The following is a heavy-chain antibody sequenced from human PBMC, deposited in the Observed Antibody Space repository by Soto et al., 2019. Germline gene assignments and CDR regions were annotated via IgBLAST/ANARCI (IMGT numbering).Heavy chain of an antibody. J-gene: IGHJ6*02. V-gene: IGHV1-69*13. CDR2: IIPIFGTA. Sequence: SVKVSCKASGGTFSSYAISWVRQAPGQGLEWMGGIIPIFGTADYAQKFQGRVTITADESTSTAYMELSSLRSEDTAVYYCATLGYCSSTSCYMGLDSEGMDVWGQGTTVTVSS. D-gene: IGHD2-2*02. CDR1: GGTFSSYA. CDR3: ATLGYCSSTSCYMGLDSEGMDV.